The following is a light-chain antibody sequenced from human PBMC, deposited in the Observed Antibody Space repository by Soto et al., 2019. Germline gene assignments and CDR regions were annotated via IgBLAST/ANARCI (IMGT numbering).Light chain of an antibody. V-gene: IGKV1-5*01. J-gene: IGKJ1*01. CDR2: DAS. CDR1: QSISNW. CDR3: QEYSSYTRT. Sequence: DIQMTQSPSTLSASVGDRVTITCRASQSISNWLAWYQQKAGKVPKLLIYDASTLASGVPSRFSGSGSGTEFTLTISSLQPDDFATFYCQEYSSYTRTFGHGTKVDIK.